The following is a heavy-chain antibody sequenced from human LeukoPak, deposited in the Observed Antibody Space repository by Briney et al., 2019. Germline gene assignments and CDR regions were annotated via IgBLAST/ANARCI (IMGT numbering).Heavy chain of an antibody. CDR2: MNPNSGNT. D-gene: IGHD1-14*01. CDR1: GYTFTSYD. V-gene: IGHV1-8*01. J-gene: IGHJ5*02. Sequence: SVKVSCKASGYTFTSYDINWVRQATGQGLEWMGWMNPNSGNTGYAQKFQGRVTMTRNTSISTAYMELSSLRSEDTAVYYCARGQEGVDGNLFDPWGQGTLVTVSS. CDR3: ARGQEGVDGNLFDP.